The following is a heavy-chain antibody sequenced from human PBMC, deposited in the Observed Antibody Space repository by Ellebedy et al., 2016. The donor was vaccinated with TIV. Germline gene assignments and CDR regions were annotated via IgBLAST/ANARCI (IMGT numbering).Heavy chain of an antibody. D-gene: IGHD1-26*01. J-gene: IGHJ5*02. CDR3: VRSRNSGSYCDH. V-gene: IGHV3-74*01. Sequence: ESLKISCAASGFTFSTYWMPWVRRAPGKGLVWVSRINSDGSSTTYADSVKGRFTISRDNAKNTLYLQMNSLRAEETAVYYCVRSRNSGSYCDHWGQGTLVTVSS. CDR1: GFTFSTYW. CDR2: INSDGSST.